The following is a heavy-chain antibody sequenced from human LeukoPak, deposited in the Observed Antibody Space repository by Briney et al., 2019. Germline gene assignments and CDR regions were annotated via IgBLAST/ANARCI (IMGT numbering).Heavy chain of an antibody. CDR3: ARAGVSPQRRSGMDV. D-gene: IGHD3-10*01. CDR2: ISAYNGNT. Sequence: ASVKVSCKTSGYIFAHNGISWVRQAPGQGLEWMGWISAYNGNTNYAQKLQGRVTMTTDTSTSTAYMELRSLRSDDTAVYYCARAGVSPQRRSGMDVWGQGTTVTVSS. CDR1: GYIFAHNG. J-gene: IGHJ6*02. V-gene: IGHV1-18*01.